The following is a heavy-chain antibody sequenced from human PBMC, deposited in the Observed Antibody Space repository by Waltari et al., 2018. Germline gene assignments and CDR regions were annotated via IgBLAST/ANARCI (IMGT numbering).Heavy chain of an antibody. CDR2: GGSNR. J-gene: IGHJ4*02. D-gene: IGHD2-21*02. V-gene: IGHV3-30-3*01. CDR3: GRDGHGYKQNCYSFVNF. Sequence: GGSNRNYADSGKGRFTISRDISQNTLYLQMNTLGREDTAVYYCGRDGHGYKQNCYSFVNFWGQGTLVTVS.